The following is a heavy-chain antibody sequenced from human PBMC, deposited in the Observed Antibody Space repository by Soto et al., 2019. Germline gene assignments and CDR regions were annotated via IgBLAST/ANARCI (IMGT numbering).Heavy chain of an antibody. CDR2: MSAYSGDT. CDR1: GYTFVTYG. Sequence: ASVKVSCKASGYTFVTYGISWVRQAPGQGLEWMGWMSAYSGDTIYAQNLQNRVTMTRDTSTSTAYMELRSLSSVTAADTAVYYCARVSYYDFWSGPRYNWFDPWGQGTLVTVSS. CDR3: ARVSYYDFWSGPRYNWFDP. D-gene: IGHD3-3*01. J-gene: IGHJ5*02. V-gene: IGHV1-18*01.